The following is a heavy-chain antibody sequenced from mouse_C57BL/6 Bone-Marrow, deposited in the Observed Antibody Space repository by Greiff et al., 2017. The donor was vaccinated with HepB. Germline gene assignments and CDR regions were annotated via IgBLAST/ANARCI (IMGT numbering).Heavy chain of an antibody. CDR1: GYTLTTYP. CDR3: ARRVNYGSSLGFAY. J-gene: IGHJ3*01. D-gene: IGHD1-1*01. CDR2: FHPYNDDT. V-gene: IGHV1-47*01. Sequence: VQPQQSGAELVKPGASVKMSRQASGYTLTTYPLEWMKQNQGKSPEWIGNFHPYNDDTKYNEKFKGKATLTVEKSSSTVYLELSRLTSDDSAVYYCARRVNYGSSLGFAYWGQGTLVTVSA.